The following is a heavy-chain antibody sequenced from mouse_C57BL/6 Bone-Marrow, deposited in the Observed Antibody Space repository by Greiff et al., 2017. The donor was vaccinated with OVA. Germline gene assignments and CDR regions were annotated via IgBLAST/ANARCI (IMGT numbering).Heavy chain of an antibody. Sequence: DVMLVESGGGLVQPGGSLSLSCAASGFTFTDYYMSWVRQPPGKALEWLGFIRNKANGYTTEYSASVKGRFTISRDNSQSILYLQMNALRAEDSATCYCARFFPRVTTEGYYAIDYWGQGTSVTVSS. V-gene: IGHV7-3*01. CDR2: IRNKANGYTT. J-gene: IGHJ4*01. D-gene: IGHD2-2*01. CDR1: GFTFTDYY. CDR3: ARFFPRVTTEGYYAIDY.